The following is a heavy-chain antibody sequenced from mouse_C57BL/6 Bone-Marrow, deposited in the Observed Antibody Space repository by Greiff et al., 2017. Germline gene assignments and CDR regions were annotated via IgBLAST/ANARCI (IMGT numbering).Heavy chain of an antibody. CDR3: ARIGGYSNYAMDY. D-gene: IGHD2-5*01. J-gene: IGHJ4*01. Sequence: QVQLQQSGAELVRPGTSVKMSCKASGYTFTNYWIGWAKQRPGHGLEWIGDIYPGGGYTNYNEKFKGKATLTADKSSSTAYMQLSSLTSEDSAIYYCARIGGYSNYAMDYWGQGTSVTVSS. CDR1: GYTFTNYW. V-gene: IGHV1-63*01. CDR2: IYPGGGYT.